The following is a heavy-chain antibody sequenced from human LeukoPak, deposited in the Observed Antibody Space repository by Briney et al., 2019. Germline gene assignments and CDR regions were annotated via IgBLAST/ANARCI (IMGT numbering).Heavy chain of an antibody. D-gene: IGHD3-3*01. CDR1: GYTFTSYD. CDR2: MNPNSGNT. Sequence: ASVKVSCKASGYTFTSYDINWVRQATGQGLEWMGWMNPNSGNTGYAQKFQGRVTMTRNTSISTAYMELSSLRSEDTAVYYCARAIRRDDFWSGYSGYNWFDPWGQGTLVTVSS. CDR3: ARAIRRDDFWSGYSGYNWFDP. J-gene: IGHJ5*02. V-gene: IGHV1-8*01.